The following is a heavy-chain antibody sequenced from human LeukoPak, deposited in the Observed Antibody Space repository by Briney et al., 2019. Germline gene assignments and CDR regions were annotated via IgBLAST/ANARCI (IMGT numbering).Heavy chain of an antibody. CDR2: IRSKAYGGTT. J-gene: IGHJ4*02. CDR1: GFTFGDYP. V-gene: IGHV3-49*04. D-gene: IGHD6-6*01. CDR3: TRTPVGAACLHSDY. Sequence: GGSLRLSCTASGFTFGDYPMSWVRQAPGKGLEWVGFIRSKAYGGTTEYAASVKGRFTISRHESKSIAYVQMNSVKCEDRGVFYCTRTPVGAACLHSDYWGEGALVTVSS.